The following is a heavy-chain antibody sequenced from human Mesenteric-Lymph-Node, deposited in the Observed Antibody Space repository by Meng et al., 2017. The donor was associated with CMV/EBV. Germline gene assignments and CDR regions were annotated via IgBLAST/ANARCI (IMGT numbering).Heavy chain of an antibody. V-gene: IGHV4-59*02. CDR3: AGGRNSGSYPFDS. Sequence: SETLSPTCTVSGGSVSGYYCTWIRQPPGKGLEWFGFIYYDGSTNYNPSPLSRVTISVETSKNQFSLKWSSVTAADTAMYYCAGGRNSGSYPFDSWGQGTLVTVSS. CDR1: GGSVSGYY. CDR2: IYYDGST. J-gene: IGHJ4*02. D-gene: IGHD1-26*01.